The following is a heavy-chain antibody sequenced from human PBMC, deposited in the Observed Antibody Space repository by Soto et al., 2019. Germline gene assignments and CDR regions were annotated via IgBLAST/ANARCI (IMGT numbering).Heavy chain of an antibody. CDR1: GGTFSSYA. V-gene: IGHV1-69*06. D-gene: IGHD5-12*01. Sequence: SVKVSCKASGGTFSSYAISWVRQAPGQGLEWMGGIIPIFGTTNYAQKFQGRVTITGDTSTSTAYMELSSLRSEDTAVYYCARDLKGGYSGYFYWGRGTLVTVSS. J-gene: IGHJ4*02. CDR2: IIPIFGTT. CDR3: ARDLKGGYSGYFY.